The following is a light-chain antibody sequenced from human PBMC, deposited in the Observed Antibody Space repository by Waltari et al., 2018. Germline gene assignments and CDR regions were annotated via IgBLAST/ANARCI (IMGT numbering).Light chain of an antibody. CDR3: QQGNIWPSII. J-gene: IGKJ4*01. V-gene: IGKV3-11*01. CDR1: QSFRNT. CDR2: GAS. Sequence: EVVLTQSPGTLSLSPGERATLSCRASQSFRNTLAWYQWKPGQAPRLLIYGASNRATGIPGRISGSGSGTDFTLTISSLEPEDSAVYYCQQGNIWPSIIFGGGTKVVIK.